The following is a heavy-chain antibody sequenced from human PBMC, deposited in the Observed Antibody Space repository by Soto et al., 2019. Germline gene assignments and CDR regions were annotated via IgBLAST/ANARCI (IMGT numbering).Heavy chain of an antibody. J-gene: IGHJ5*02. V-gene: IGHV1-69*01. CDR1: GGTFSSYA. CDR3: ARVAGGYVTPYNWFDP. Sequence: QVQLVQSGAEVKKPGSSVKVSCKASGGTFSSYAISWVRQAPGQGLEWMGGIIPIFGTANYAQKFQGRVTITADESTSTAYMEMSSLRSEDTAVYYCARVAGGYVTPYNWFDPWGQGTLVTVSP. D-gene: IGHD5-12*01. CDR2: IIPIFGTA.